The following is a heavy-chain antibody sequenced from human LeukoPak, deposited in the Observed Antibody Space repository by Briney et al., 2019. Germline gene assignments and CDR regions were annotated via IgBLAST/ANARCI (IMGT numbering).Heavy chain of an antibody. V-gene: IGHV4-34*01. CDR3: ARGRTIQLWXSISXXFDY. CDR2: INHSGST. CDR1: GGSFSGYY. D-gene: IGHD5-18*01. J-gene: IGHJ4*02. Sequence: SETLSLTCAVYGGSFSGYYWSWIRQPPGKGLEWIGEINHSGSTNYNPSLKSRVTISVDTSKNQFSLKLSSVTAADTAVYYCARGRTIQLWXSISXXFDYWGQGTLVTVSS.